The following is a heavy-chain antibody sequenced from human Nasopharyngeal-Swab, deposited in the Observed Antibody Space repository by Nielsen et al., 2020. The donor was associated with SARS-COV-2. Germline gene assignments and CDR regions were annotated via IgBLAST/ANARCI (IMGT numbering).Heavy chain of an antibody. CDR2: ISNDGSKK. J-gene: IGHJ6*02. CDR3: ARDQGSSWYTYYYYYGMDV. CDR1: GFTFSSYA. Sequence: GGSWRPSCAPSGFTFSSYAMHWVRQAPGKGLEWVAVISNDGSKKYYADSVKDRFTISRDNSKNTLYLQMNSLRAEDTAVYYCARDQGSSWYTYYYYYGMDVWGQGTTVTVSS. D-gene: IGHD6-13*01. V-gene: IGHV3-30-3*01.